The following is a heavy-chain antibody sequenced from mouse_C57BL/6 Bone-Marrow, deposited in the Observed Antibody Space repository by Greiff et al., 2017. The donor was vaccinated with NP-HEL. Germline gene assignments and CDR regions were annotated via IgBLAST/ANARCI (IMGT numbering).Heavy chain of an antibody. D-gene: IGHD2-4*01. CDR2: INPSTGGT. J-gene: IGHJ4*01. CDR1: GYSFTGYY. CDR3: ATYDYDEGDAMDD. V-gene: IGHV1-42*01. Sequence: VQLQQSGPELVKPGASVKISCKASGYSFTGYYMNWVKQSPEKSLEWIGEINPSTGGTTYNQKFKAKATLTVDKSSSTAYMQLKSLTSEDSAVYYCATYDYDEGDAMDDWGQGTSVTVSS.